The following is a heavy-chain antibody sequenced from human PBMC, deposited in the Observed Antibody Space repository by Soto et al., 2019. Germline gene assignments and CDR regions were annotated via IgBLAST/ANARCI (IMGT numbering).Heavy chain of an antibody. CDR2: ISGSGGST. CDR3: AKVLSLVTTEPFDY. Sequence: GGSLRLSCAGSGFTFSNYAMSWVRQAPGKGLEWVSAISGSGGSTYYADSVKGRFTISRDNSKNTLYLQMNSLRAEDTAVYYCAKVLSLVTTEPFDYWGQGTLVTVSS. CDR1: GFTFSNYA. J-gene: IGHJ4*02. V-gene: IGHV3-23*01. D-gene: IGHD4-17*01.